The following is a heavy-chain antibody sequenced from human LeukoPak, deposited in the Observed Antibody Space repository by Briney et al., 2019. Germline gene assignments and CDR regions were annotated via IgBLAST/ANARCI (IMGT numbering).Heavy chain of an antibody. CDR3: ARGPRTYYYDSSGYYLDY. Sequence: SETLSLTCAVYGGSFSGYYWSWIRQPPGKGLEWIGEINHSGSTNHNPSLKSRVTISVDTSKNQFSLKLSSVTAADTAVYYCARGPRTYYYDSSGYYLDYWGQGTLVTVSS. D-gene: IGHD3-22*01. CDR2: INHSGST. V-gene: IGHV4-34*01. J-gene: IGHJ4*02. CDR1: GGSFSGYY.